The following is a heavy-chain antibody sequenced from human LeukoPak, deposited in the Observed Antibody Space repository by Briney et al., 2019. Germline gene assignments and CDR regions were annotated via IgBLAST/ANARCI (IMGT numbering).Heavy chain of an antibody. Sequence: GASVKVSCKASGGTFSSYAISWVRQAPGQGLEWMGGIIPIFGTANYAQKFQGRVTITADESTSTAYMELSSLRSEDTAVYYCATDWGIAVAGGYFQHWGQGTLVTVSS. CDR1: GGTFSSYA. CDR3: ATDWGIAVAGGYFQH. J-gene: IGHJ1*01. CDR2: IIPIFGTA. D-gene: IGHD6-19*01. V-gene: IGHV1-69*13.